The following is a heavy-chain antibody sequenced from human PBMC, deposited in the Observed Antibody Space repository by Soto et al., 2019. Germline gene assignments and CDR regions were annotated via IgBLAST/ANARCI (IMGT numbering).Heavy chain of an antibody. Sequence: AASVKVSCKASGYTFTSYAMHWVRQAPGQRLEWMGWINAGNGNTKYSQKFQGRVTITRDTSASRAYMELSSLRSEDTAVYYCARDLGSTASGYGYYYYGMDVWGQGTTVTVSS. V-gene: IGHV1-3*01. CDR1: GYTFTSYA. CDR3: ARDLGSTASGYGYYYYGMDV. D-gene: IGHD3-10*01. CDR2: INAGNGNT. J-gene: IGHJ6*02.